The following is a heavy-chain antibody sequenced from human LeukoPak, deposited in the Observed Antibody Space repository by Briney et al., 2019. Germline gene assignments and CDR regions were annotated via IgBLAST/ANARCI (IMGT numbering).Heavy chain of an antibody. CDR3: ASLLPYGGKRLRYYFDY. CDR1: GYTFTSYG. J-gene: IGHJ4*02. CDR2: ISAYNGNT. D-gene: IGHD4-23*01. V-gene: IGHV1-18*01. Sequence: ASVKVSCKASGYTFTSYGISWVRQAPGQGLEWMGWISAYNGNTNYAQKLQGRVTMTTDTSTSTAYMELRSLRSDDTAVYYCASLLPYGGKRLRYYFDYWGQGTLVTVSS.